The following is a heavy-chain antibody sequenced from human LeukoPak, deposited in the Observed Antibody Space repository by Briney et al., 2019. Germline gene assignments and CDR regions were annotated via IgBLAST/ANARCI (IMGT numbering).Heavy chain of an antibody. Sequence: GGSLRLSCAASGFTFSNAWMSWVRQAPGKGLEWVGRIKSKTDGGTTDYAAPVKRRFTISRDDSKNTLYLQMNSLKTEDTAVYYCTTWRWGVPAAYWGQGTLVTVSS. V-gene: IGHV3-15*01. CDR2: IKSKTDGGTT. CDR3: TTWRWGVPAAY. J-gene: IGHJ4*02. D-gene: IGHD2-2*01. CDR1: GFTFSNAW.